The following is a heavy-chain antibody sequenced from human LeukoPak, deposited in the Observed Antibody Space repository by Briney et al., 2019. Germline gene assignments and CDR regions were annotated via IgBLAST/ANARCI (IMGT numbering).Heavy chain of an antibody. Sequence: PGGSLRLSCAASGFTFSSYWMSWVRQAPGKGLEWVADIKQDGSEKYYVDSVKGRFTISRDNAKNSLYLQMNSLRAEDTAVYYCARGITIFGVVIKYYYYGMDVWGQGTTVTVSS. D-gene: IGHD3-3*01. CDR3: ARGITIFGVVIKYYYYGMDV. V-gene: IGHV3-7*04. CDR1: GFTFSSYW. J-gene: IGHJ6*02. CDR2: IKQDGSEK.